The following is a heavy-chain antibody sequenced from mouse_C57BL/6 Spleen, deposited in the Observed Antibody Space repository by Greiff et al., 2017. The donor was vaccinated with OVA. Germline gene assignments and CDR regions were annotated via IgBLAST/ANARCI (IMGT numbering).Heavy chain of an antibody. D-gene: IGHD2-1*01. CDR2: INYDGSST. CDR1: GFTFSDYY. CDR3: ARRNYPYYAMDY. Sequence: EVKLMESEGGLVQPGSSMKLSCTASGFTFSDYYMAWVRQVPEKGLEWVANINYDGSSTYYLDSLKSRFIISRDNAKNILYLQMSSLKSEDTATYYCARRNYPYYAMDYWGQGTSVTVSS. J-gene: IGHJ4*01. V-gene: IGHV5-16*01.